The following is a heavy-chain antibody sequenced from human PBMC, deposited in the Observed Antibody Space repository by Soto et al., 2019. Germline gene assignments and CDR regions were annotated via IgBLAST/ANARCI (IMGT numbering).Heavy chain of an antibody. CDR2: INPGGGST. CDR3: ASSRLVVVVTHAFDI. V-gene: IGHV1-46*01. J-gene: IGHJ3*02. CDR1: GYTFTSYY. Sequence: QVQLVQSGAEVKKPGSSVNVSCKASGYTFTSYYMHWMRQTPGQGLEWMGIINPGGGSTSYEQKLQGRVNMTRDTSTSTVYMELSRLRSEDTAVYYCASSRLVVVVTHAFDIWGQGTMVTVSS. D-gene: IGHD3-22*01.